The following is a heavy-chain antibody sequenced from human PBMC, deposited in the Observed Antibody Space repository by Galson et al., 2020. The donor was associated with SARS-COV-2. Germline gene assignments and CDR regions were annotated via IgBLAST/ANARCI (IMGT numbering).Heavy chain of an antibody. CDR3: TATRAY. CDR2: INSDGNIT. J-gene: IGHJ4*02. V-gene: IGHV3-74*01. Sequence: GGSLRLSCAASGFTFSTYWMHWVRQAPGKGLEWVSRINSDGNITSYADSVKGRFTISRDNAKNTLYLQMNSLRVEDTAVYYCTATRAYWGQGTLVTVSS. CDR1: GFTFSTYW. D-gene: IGHD4-17*01.